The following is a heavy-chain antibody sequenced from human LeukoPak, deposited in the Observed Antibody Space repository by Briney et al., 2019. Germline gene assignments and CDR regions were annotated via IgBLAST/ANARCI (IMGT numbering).Heavy chain of an antibody. CDR3: AKVPFRYCSGGSCYTAPASNWFDP. CDR1: GFTFSSHG. J-gene: IGHJ5*02. CDR2: IRYEGSNK. V-gene: IGHV3-30*02. D-gene: IGHD2-15*01. Sequence: GSLRLSCAASGFTFSSHGMHWVRQAPGKGLEWVAFIRYEGSNKNYADSVKGRFTISRDNSKNTLYLQMNSLRAEDTAVYYCAKVPFRYCSGGSCYTAPASNWFDPWGQGTLVTVSS.